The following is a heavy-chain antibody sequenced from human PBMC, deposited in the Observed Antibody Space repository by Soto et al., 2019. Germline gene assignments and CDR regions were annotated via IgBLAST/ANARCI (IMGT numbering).Heavy chain of an antibody. V-gene: IGHV4-59*01. CDR3: VRDVGQAARNV. D-gene: IGHD6-25*01. Sequence: QVQLQESGPGLVKPSETLSLTCIVSGDSISSFYWSWIRQPPGKGLEWIGHIYYSGSTNYNPSLKSRVTISVYTSKNQFSLKLTSVTAADTAVYYCVRDVGQAARNVWGQGTLVTVSS. CDR2: IYYSGST. J-gene: IGHJ4*02. CDR1: GDSISSFY.